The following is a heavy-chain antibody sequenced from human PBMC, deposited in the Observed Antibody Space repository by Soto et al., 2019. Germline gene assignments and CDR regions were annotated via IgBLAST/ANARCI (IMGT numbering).Heavy chain of an antibody. V-gene: IGHV4-39*01. J-gene: IGHJ4*02. CDR3: ARLISTGTYGRGWFEY. CDR2: MYYSGST. CDR1: GDFITSTNYY. D-gene: IGHD4-17*01. Sequence: SETLSLTCIVSGDFITSTNYYWGWIRQPPGKGLEWIGSMYYSGSTYYNPSLRSRVTISVDSSKNQFSLKLNSVTAADTAMYYCARLISTGTYGRGWFEYWGQGTLVTVSS.